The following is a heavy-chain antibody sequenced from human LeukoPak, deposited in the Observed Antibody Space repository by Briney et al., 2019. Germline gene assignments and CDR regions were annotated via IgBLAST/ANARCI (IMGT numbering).Heavy chain of an antibody. CDR1: GGSISSNSYY. Sequence: SETLSLTCTVSGGSISSNSYYWGWIRQPPGKGLEWIGSIYYSGSTYYNPSLKSRATISVDTSKNQFSLKLSSVTAADTAVYYCARDHRVWQLATPWFDPWGQGTLVTVSS. V-gene: IGHV4-39*02. J-gene: IGHJ5*02. CDR3: ARDHRVWQLATPWFDP. CDR2: IYYSGST. D-gene: IGHD6-6*01.